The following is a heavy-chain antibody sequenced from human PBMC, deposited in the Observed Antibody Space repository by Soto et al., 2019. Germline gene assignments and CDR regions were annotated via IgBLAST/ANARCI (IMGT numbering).Heavy chain of an antibody. D-gene: IGHD5-18*01. Sequence: VQLQESGPGLLKPSETLSLTCTVSGGSVNSGSYYWNWIRQPPGKGPEWIGYIYYTGSTKYNPSLKSRVTISADTSKNQFSLKLTSVTAADTAVYFCAIADTALDYWGQGTLVSVSS. CDR1: GGSVNSGSYY. CDR2: IYYTGST. V-gene: IGHV4-61*01. CDR3: AIADTALDY. J-gene: IGHJ4*02.